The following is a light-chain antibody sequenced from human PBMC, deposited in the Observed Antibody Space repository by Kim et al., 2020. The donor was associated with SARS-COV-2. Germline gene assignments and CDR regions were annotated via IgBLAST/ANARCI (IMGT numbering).Light chain of an antibody. J-gene: IGKJ2*01. Sequence: SLSPGERATPSCRASQMVATFLAWYQQKPGQSPRLLIYHASNRATGIPARFSGSGSVTDFTLTISSLEPEDFAVYYCQQRSNWRYTFGQGTKLEI. CDR3: QQRSNWRYT. CDR1: QMVATF. CDR2: HAS. V-gene: IGKV3-11*01.